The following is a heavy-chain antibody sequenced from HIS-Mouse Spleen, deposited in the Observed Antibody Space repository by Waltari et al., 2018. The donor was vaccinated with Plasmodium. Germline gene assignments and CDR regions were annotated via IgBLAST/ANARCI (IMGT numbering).Heavy chain of an antibody. V-gene: IGHV4-34*01. J-gene: IGHJ4*02. Sequence: QVQLQQWGAGLLKPSETLSLTCPVYGRSFSDYYWSWIRQPPGKGLEWIGEINHSGSTNYNPSLKSRVTISVDTSKNQFSLKLSSVTAADTAVYYCARAYYDFWSGYRFDYWGQGTLVTVSS. CDR1: GRSFSDYY. D-gene: IGHD3-3*01. CDR2: INHSGST. CDR3: ARAYYDFWSGYRFDY.